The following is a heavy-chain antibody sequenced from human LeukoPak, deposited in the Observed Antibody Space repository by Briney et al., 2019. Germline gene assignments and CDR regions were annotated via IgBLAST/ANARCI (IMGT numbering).Heavy chain of an antibody. D-gene: IGHD5-18*01. Sequence: ASVKVSCKASGYTFTKYGISWVRQAPGQGLEWMGWINPNSGGTNYAQKFQGRVTMTRDTSISTAYMELSRLRSDDTAVYYCARDPPYSYGDDFDYWGQGTLVTVSS. CDR2: INPNSGGT. V-gene: IGHV1-2*02. CDR3: ARDPPYSYGDDFDY. J-gene: IGHJ4*02. CDR1: GYTFTKYG.